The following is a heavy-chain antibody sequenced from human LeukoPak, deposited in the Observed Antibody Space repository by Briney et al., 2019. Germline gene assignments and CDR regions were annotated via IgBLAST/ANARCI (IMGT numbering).Heavy chain of an antibody. Sequence: SETLSLTCSISGGSITNYYWSWIRQPPGKGLEWIGHIYSSGTTNYNPSLKSRVTISVDTSKNQFSLKLSSVTAADTAIYYCARAGSRLAVAGTFNYWGQGILVTVSS. CDR1: GGSITNYY. CDR3: ARAGSRLAVAGTFNY. J-gene: IGHJ4*02. V-gene: IGHV4-59*01. D-gene: IGHD6-19*01. CDR2: IYSSGTT.